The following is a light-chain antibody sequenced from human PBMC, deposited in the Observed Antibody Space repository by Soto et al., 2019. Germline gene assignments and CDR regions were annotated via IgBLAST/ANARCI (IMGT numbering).Light chain of an antibody. CDR2: DAS. CDR1: QSLNSY. V-gene: IGKV3-11*01. Sequence: EIVLTQSPATLSLSPGERATLSCRASQSLNSYLAWYQQKPGQAPRLLIYDASNRATGIPVRFSGSGSETDFTLTISSLEPEDFAVYYCQQRETFGQGTKVEIK. J-gene: IGKJ1*01. CDR3: QQRET.